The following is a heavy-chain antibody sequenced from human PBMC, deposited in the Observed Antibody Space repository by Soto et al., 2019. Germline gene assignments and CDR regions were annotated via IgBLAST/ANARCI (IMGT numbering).Heavy chain of an antibody. J-gene: IGHJ4*02. CDR1: EFSFSRYA. CDR2: ISVSCDRT. CDR3: AKDGNSITRNKPLDY. V-gene: IGHV3-23*01. Sequence: GGSLSLSCAASEFSFSRYAMCWVRQAFGKGLEWVSSISVSCDRTFYADSVKGRCTISSDNSRNTLQLQMNSLRAEDTVTYYRAKDGNSITRNKPLDYRSQGTL. D-gene: IGHD2-2*01.